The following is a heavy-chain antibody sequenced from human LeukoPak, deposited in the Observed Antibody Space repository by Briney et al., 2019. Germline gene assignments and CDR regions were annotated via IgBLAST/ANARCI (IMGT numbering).Heavy chain of an antibody. CDR1: GFTFSSYG. J-gene: IGHJ6*02. Sequence: SGGSLRLSCAASGFTFSSYGMHWVRQAPGKGLEWVAVISYDGNNKYYADSVKGRFTISRDNSKNTLYLQMSSLRAEDTAVYYCAKEKIWFGELLRSMDVWGQGTTVTVSS. CDR3: AKEKIWFGELLRSMDV. V-gene: IGHV3-30*18. CDR2: ISYDGNNK. D-gene: IGHD3-10*01.